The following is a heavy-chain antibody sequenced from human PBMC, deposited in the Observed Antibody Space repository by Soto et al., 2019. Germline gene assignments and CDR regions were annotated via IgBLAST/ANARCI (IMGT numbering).Heavy chain of an antibody. Sequence: QVQVVQSGTEVKKPGASVKVSCKASGYTFTNYGISWVRQAPGQGLEWMGWISAYNGNTNYAQIFQGRVTLTTDTSTNTAYMELRSLRADDTAVYYCARGDSSSGLDPWGQGTLVNVSS. J-gene: IGHJ5*02. V-gene: IGHV1-18*01. D-gene: IGHD6-6*01. CDR3: ARGDSSSGLDP. CDR1: GYTFTNYG. CDR2: ISAYNGNT.